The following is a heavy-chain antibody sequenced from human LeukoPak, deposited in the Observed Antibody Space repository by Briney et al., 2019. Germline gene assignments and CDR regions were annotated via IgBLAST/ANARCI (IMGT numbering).Heavy chain of an antibody. CDR1: GFTFSSYA. J-gene: IGHJ5*01. CDR3: ARGASGDYDS. Sequence: GGSLRLSCAASGFTFSSYAMSWDRQAPGKGLEWVSAISAGADSTYYADSVQGRFTISRDNSKNTLFLQMSGLRAEDTAVYFCARGASGDYDSWGQGTLVTVSS. D-gene: IGHD4-17*01. CDR2: ISAGADST. V-gene: IGHV3-23*01.